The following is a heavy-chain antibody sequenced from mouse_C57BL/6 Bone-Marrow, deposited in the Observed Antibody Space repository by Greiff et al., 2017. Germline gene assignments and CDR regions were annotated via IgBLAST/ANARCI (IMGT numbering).Heavy chain of an antibody. V-gene: IGHV1-5*01. CDR2: IYPGNSDT. CDR1: GYTFTSYW. Sequence: EVQLQQSGTVLARPGASVKMSCKTSGYTFTSYWMHWVKQRPGQGLEWIGAIYPGNSDTSYKQKFKGKAKLTAVTSASTAYMELSSLTNEDSAVYYCTRREGLLRAVYFDVWGTGTTVTVSS. CDR3: TRREGLLRAVYFDV. J-gene: IGHJ1*03. D-gene: IGHD1-1*01.